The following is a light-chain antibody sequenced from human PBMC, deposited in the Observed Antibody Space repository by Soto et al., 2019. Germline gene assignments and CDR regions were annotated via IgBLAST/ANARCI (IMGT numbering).Light chain of an antibody. V-gene: IGKV1-39*01. CDR1: QSISSF. CDR3: QQSYRTPS. CDR2: AAS. J-gene: IGKJ3*01. Sequence: DLQMTQSPSSLSASVGDRVTITCRASQSISSFLNWYQQKPGKAPKLLIYAASSLQSGVPSRFSGSGSGTDFTLTISSLQPEDFATYYCQQSYRTPSFGPGTKVDIK.